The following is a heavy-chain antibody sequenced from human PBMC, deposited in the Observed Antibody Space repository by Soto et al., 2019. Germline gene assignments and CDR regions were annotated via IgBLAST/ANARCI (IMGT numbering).Heavy chain of an antibody. CDR3: ARGPGGLTYYDFWSGYYTGLRNYYYGMDV. CDR2: MNPNSGNT. J-gene: IGHJ6*02. V-gene: IGHV1-8*01. D-gene: IGHD3-3*01. Sequence: ASVKVSCKASGYTFTSYDINWVRQATGQGLEWMGWMNPNSGNTGYAQKFQGRVTMTRNTSISTAYMELSGLRSEDTAVYYCARGPGGLTYYDFWSGYYTGLRNYYYGMDVWGQGTTVTVSS. CDR1: GYTFTSYD.